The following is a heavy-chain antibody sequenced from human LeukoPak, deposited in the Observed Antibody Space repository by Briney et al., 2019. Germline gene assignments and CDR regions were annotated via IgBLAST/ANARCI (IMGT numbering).Heavy chain of an antibody. V-gene: IGHV1-46*01. J-gene: IGHJ4*02. CDR1: GYTFTSYY. D-gene: IGHD3-22*01. Sequence: ASVKVSCKASGYTFTSYYVHWVRQAPGQGLEWMGIINPSGGSTSYAQKFQGRVTMTRDTSTSTVYMGLSSLRSEDTAVYYCAREGPHYYDSSGYLDYWGQGTLVTVSS. CDR3: AREGPHYYDSSGYLDY. CDR2: INPSGGST.